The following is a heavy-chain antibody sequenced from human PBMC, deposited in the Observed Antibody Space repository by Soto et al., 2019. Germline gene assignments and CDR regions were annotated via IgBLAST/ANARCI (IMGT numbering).Heavy chain of an antibody. CDR2: IYPGDSDT. Sequence: GESLKISCKGSGDSFTSYWIGWVRQMPGKGLEWMGIIYPGDSDTRYSPSFQGQVTISADKSISTAYLQWSSLKASDTAMYYCARLVNTEQDAFDIWGQGTMVTVSS. CDR1: GDSFTSYW. CDR3: ARLVNTEQDAFDI. J-gene: IGHJ3*02. D-gene: IGHD2-15*01. V-gene: IGHV5-51*01.